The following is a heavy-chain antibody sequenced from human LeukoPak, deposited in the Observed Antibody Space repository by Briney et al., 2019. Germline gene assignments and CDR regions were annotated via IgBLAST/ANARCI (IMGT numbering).Heavy chain of an antibody. Sequence: PGGSLRLSCAASGFTFSDYYMNWIRQAPGKGLEWVSYISSSGTTIFYADSVKGRFTISRDNAKNSLFLQMNSLRAEDTAVYYCAREMYYGSGTPMQYGMDVRGQGTTVTVSS. V-gene: IGHV3-11*01. CDR2: ISSSGTTI. CDR3: AREMYYGSGTPMQYGMDV. CDR1: GFTFSDYY. J-gene: IGHJ6*02. D-gene: IGHD3-10*01.